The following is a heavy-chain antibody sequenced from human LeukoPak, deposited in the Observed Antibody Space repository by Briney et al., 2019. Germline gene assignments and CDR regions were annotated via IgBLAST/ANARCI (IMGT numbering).Heavy chain of an antibody. CDR1: GYTFTSYD. J-gene: IGHJ4*02. D-gene: IGHD2-2*01. V-gene: IGHV1-8*01. Sequence: RASVKVSCKASGYTFTSYDINWVRQATGQGLEWMGWMNPNSGNTGYAQKFQGRVTMTRNTSISTAYMELSSLRSEDTAVYYCARANFLSCSSTSCLFDYWGQGTLVTVSS. CDR2: MNPNSGNT. CDR3: ARANFLSCSSTSCLFDY.